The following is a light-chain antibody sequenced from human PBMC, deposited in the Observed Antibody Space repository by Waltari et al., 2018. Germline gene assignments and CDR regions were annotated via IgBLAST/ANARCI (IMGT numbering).Light chain of an antibody. V-gene: IGKV1-5*03. Sequence: DIQMTQSPSTPSASVGDRVTITCRASQSISSWLAWYPQKPGKAPKLLIQKASTLRSGVPSRFSGSGSGTEFTLTISSLQADDFATYYCQQYQSYSGTFGQGTKVEVK. CDR2: KAS. J-gene: IGKJ1*01. CDR1: QSISSW. CDR3: QQYQSYSGT.